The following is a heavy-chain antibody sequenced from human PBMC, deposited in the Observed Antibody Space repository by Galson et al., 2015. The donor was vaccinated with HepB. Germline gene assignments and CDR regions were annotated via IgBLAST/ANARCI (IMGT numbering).Heavy chain of an antibody. CDR1: GDSVSSHSAA. CDR3: ARGGDYGDYGGWFDP. Sequence: CAISGDSVSSHSAAWNWIRQSPSGGLEWLGRTYYRSKWYNDYAVSVKSRITINPDTSKNQFSLQLNSVTPEDTAVYYCARGGDYGDYGGWFDPWGQGTLVTVSS. V-gene: IGHV6-1*01. J-gene: IGHJ5*02. CDR2: TYYRSKWYN. D-gene: IGHD4-17*01.